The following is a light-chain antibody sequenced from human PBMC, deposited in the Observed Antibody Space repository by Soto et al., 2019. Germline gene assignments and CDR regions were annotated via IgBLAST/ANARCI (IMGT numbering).Light chain of an antibody. CDR1: QSVPSSD. V-gene: IGKV3-20*01. J-gene: IGKJ1*01. CDR2: GAS. Sequence: EIVLTQSPATPSLSPGERATLSCRASQSVPSSDLAWYQQKPGQAPRLLIYGASSRANGIPDRFSGSGSWTDFTLTINRLEPEDFAVYYCQQYGSSRTFGQGTRVEIK. CDR3: QQYGSSRT.